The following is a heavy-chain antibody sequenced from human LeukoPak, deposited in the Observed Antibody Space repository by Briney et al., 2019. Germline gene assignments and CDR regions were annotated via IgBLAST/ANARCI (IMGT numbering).Heavy chain of an antibody. Sequence: PGGSLRLSCAASGFTFRSYEMNWVRQAPGKGLEWVSYIDSGRRSSTNYADSVKGRFTISRDNAKNSLYLQMNSLRAEDTAVYYCAELGITMIGGVWGKGTTVTISS. CDR2: IDSGRRSST. J-gene: IGHJ6*04. CDR1: GFTFRSYE. CDR3: AELGITMIGGV. V-gene: IGHV3-48*03. D-gene: IGHD3-10*02.